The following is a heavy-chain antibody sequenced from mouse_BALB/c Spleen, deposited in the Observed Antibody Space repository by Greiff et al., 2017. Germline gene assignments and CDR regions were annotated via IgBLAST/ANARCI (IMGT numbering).Heavy chain of an antibody. CDR1: GYTFTDYA. D-gene: IGHD2-4*01. Sequence: VQLQESGAELVRPGVSVKISCKGSGYTFTDYAMHWVKQSHAKSLEWIGVISTYYGDASYNQKFKGKATMTVDKSSSTAYMELARLTSEDSAIYYCARGDYDDYWGQGTTLTVSS. CDR2: ISTYYGDA. CDR3: ARGDYDDY. J-gene: IGHJ2*01. V-gene: IGHV1S137*01.